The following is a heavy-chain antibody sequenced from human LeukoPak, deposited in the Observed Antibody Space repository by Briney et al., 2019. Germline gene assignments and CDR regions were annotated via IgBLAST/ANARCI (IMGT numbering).Heavy chain of an antibody. CDR1: GFTFSSYA. Sequence: PGGSLRLSCAASGFTFSSYAMSWVRQAPGKGLEWVSAISGSGGSTYYADSVKGRFTISRHNSKNTLYLQMNSLRAEDTAVYYCASNLEMATIHRLYYFDYWGQGTLVTVSS. D-gene: IGHD5-24*01. CDR3: ASNLEMATIHRLYYFDY. J-gene: IGHJ4*02. V-gene: IGHV3-23*01. CDR2: ISGSGGST.